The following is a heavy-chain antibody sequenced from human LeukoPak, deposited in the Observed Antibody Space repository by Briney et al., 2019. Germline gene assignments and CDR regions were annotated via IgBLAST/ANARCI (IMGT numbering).Heavy chain of an antibody. CDR3: ARGSLLRYFDWPD. V-gene: IGHV3-53*01. D-gene: IGHD3-9*01. CDR1: GFSVSYNH. CDR2: IYGASST. J-gene: IGHJ4*02. Sequence: GGSLRLSCASSGFSVSYNHMSWARQAPGKGLEWVSVIYGASSTYYADSVNGRFTISRDDSKNTLYLQMNSLRAEDTAVYYCARGSLLRYFDWPDWGQGTLVTVSS.